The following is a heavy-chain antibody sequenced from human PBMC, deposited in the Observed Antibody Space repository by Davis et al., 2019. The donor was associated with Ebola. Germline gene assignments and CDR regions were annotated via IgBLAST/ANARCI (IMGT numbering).Heavy chain of an antibody. CDR1: GFSFRTYD. CDR3: VRPAFGSHYFDY. J-gene: IGHJ4*02. Sequence: GESLKISCAASGFSFRTYDMHWVRQVTGKTLEWVSAIGTAGDTYYPASVKGRFTISRENARNSLYLQMNSLRTEDTAVYYCVRPAFGSHYFDYWGQGILDTVSS. V-gene: IGHV3-13*01. D-gene: IGHD2-2*01. CDR2: IGTAGDT.